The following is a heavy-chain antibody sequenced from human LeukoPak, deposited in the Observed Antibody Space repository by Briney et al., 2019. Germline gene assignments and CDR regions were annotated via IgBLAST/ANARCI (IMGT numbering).Heavy chain of an antibody. V-gene: IGHV4-59*08. Sequence: SETLSLTCNVSGGSISYYYWSWIRQSPGKRLEWIGYIHYSGATNYSPSLNRRITISVNTSKIQFSMKLSSVTAADTALYYGATLRGASTAVLDSWGQGTLVTVSS. CDR1: GGSISYYY. CDR2: IHYSGAT. CDR3: ATLRGASTAVLDS. D-gene: IGHD2-21*02. J-gene: IGHJ4*02.